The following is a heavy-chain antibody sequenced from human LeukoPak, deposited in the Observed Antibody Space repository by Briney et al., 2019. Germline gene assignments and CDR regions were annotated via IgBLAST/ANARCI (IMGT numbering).Heavy chain of an antibody. Sequence: ASVKVSCKTSGYTFIAYYLHWVRQAPGQGLEWMGWINAGNGNTKYSQEFQGRVTITRDTSASTAYMELSSLRSEDMAVYYCARMSLKHYDSSGYYAFDYWGQGTLVTVSS. V-gene: IGHV1-3*03. CDR3: ARMSLKHYDSSGYYAFDY. D-gene: IGHD3-22*01. J-gene: IGHJ4*02. CDR1: GYTFIAYY. CDR2: INAGNGNT.